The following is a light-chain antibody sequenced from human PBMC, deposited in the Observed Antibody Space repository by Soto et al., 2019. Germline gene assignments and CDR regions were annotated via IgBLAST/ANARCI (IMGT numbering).Light chain of an antibody. J-gene: IGKJ1*01. CDR1: QSISSW. CDR2: DAS. Sequence: DIQITHSPSTLSASVLDRVTITCRASQSISSWLAWYQQKPGKAPKLLIYDASSLESGVPSRFSGSGSGTGFTLTISSLQPDDFATYYCQQYNSYSETFGQGTKVDIK. V-gene: IGKV1-5*01. CDR3: QQYNSYSET.